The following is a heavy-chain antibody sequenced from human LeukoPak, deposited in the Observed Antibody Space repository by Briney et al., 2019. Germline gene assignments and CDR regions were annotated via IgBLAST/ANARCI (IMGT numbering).Heavy chain of an antibody. D-gene: IGHD1-26*01. CDR1: GLTFCSQW. CDR2: IGGDGTRK. J-gene: IGHJ4*02. Sequence: GGSVRLSCVASGLTFCSQWMTWVRQAPGKGLEGLANIGGDGTRKFYEDSVKGRFTISRDNAKNSLYLQMNSLRAEDTAVYYCARGFGRASEYGGEDYWGQGTLVTVSS. V-gene: IGHV3-7*01. CDR3: ARGFGRASEYGGEDY.